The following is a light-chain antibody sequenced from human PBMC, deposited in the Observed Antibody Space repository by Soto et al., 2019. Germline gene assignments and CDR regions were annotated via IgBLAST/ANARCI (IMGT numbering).Light chain of an antibody. CDR3: QQYGASPLYT. CDR2: GAS. CDR1: QSVSSNY. V-gene: IGKV3-20*01. J-gene: IGKJ2*01. Sequence: EIVLTQSPGTLSLSPGERATLSCRASQSVSSNYLAWYQQKPGQAPRLLIYGASSRATGIPDRFSGSGSGXXXXXXXXXLEPEDFAVYYCQQYGASPLYTFGQGTKVEIK.